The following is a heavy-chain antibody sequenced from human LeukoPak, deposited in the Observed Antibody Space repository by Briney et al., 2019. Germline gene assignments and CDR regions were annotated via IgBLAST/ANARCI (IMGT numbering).Heavy chain of an antibody. J-gene: IGHJ5*02. CDR3: ARGQRYSSSWYSVYNWFDP. CDR1: GGSFSGYY. V-gene: IGHV4-34*01. D-gene: IGHD6-13*01. Sequence: PSETLSLTCAVYGGSFSGYYWSWIRQPPGKGLEWIGEINHSGSTNYNPSLKSRVTISVDTSKNQFSLKLSSVTAADTAVYYCARGQRYSSSWYSVYNWFDPWGQGTLVTVSS. CDR2: INHSGST.